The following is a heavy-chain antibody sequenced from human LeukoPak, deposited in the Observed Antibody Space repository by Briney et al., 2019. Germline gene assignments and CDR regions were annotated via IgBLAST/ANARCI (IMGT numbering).Heavy chain of an antibody. CDR3: ARGIRFLEWLLEYNWFDP. V-gene: IGHV1-2*02. D-gene: IGHD3-3*01. Sequence: ASVKVSCKASGYTFTGYYMHWVRQAPGQGLEWMGWINPNSGGTNYAQKFQGRVTMTRDTSISTAYMELSRLRSDDTAAYYCARGIRFLEWLLEYNWFDPWGQGTLVTVSS. CDR1: GYTFTGYY. J-gene: IGHJ5*02. CDR2: INPNSGGT.